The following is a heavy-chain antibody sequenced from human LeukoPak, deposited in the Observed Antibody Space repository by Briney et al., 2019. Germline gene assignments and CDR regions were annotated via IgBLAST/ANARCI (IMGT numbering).Heavy chain of an antibody. D-gene: IGHD1-26*01. V-gene: IGHV3-23*01. J-gene: IGHJ3*02. CDR1: GFTFSSYG. CDR2: ISGSGGTT. Sequence: GGSLRLSCAASGFTFSSYGMSWVRQAPGKGLEWVSAISGSGGTTYYADSVKGRFTISRDNSKNTLYLQMNSLRAEDTAVYKCAKDPLSGSYYDGAFDIWGQGTMVTVSS. CDR3: AKDPLSGSYYDGAFDI.